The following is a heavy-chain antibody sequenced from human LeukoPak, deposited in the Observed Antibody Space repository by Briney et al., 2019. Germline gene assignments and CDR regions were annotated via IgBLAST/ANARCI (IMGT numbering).Heavy chain of an antibody. Sequence: GGSLRLSCAASRFAFSSYWMHWVRQAPGKGLVWVSRINIDGSNTTYANSVKGRFTISTDNAKNTLYLQMNSLRAEDTAVYYCARAYSSGWYDWFDPWGQGTLVTVSS. CDR2: INIDGSNT. V-gene: IGHV3-74*01. J-gene: IGHJ5*02. CDR1: RFAFSSYW. CDR3: ARAYSSGWYDWFDP. D-gene: IGHD6-19*01.